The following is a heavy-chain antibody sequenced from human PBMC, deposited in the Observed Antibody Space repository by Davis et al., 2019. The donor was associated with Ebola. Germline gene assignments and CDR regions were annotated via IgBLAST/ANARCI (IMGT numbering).Heavy chain of an antibody. CDR3: ARSPRTIFGVVYYYYGMDV. J-gene: IGHJ6*02. CDR2: IFSNDEK. D-gene: IGHD3-3*01. Sequence: SGPTLVKPTETLTLTCTVSGFSLSNARMGVSWIRQPPGKALEWLAHIFSNDEKSYSTSLKSRLTISKDTSKSQVVLTMTNTDPVDTATYYCARSPRTIFGVVYYYYGMDVWGQGTTVTVSS. V-gene: IGHV2-26*01. CDR1: GFSLSNARMG.